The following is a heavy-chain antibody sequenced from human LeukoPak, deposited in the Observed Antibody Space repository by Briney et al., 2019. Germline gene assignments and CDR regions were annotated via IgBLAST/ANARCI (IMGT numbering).Heavy chain of an antibody. V-gene: IGHV1-2*02. D-gene: IGHD4-11*01. CDR3: TREARLGNWFDP. Sequence: ASVKVSCRASGYTFTDYYIHWVRQAPGQALEWMGWINPDNSGTNYAQKFQGRVTMTRDTSIRTVYMDLSRLRSDDTAVFYCTREARLGNWFDPWGHGTQVTVSS. J-gene: IGHJ5*02. CDR1: GYTFTDYY. CDR2: INPDNSGT.